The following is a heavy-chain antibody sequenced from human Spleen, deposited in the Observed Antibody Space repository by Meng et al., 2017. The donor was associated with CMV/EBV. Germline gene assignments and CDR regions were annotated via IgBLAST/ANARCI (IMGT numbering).Heavy chain of an antibody. V-gene: IGHV1-46*01. Sequence: CRASVSRFASFYLHWVRQAPGQGLEWMGIIDPSAGTTSYAQRFRGRLTMTRDTSTSTVYMDLSSLRSDDTAVYYCARIRSEDTSGLDPWGQGTLVTVSS. D-gene: IGHD1-26*01. CDR3: ARIRSEDTSGLDP. CDR1: VSRFASFY. J-gene: IGHJ5*02. CDR2: IDPSAGTT.